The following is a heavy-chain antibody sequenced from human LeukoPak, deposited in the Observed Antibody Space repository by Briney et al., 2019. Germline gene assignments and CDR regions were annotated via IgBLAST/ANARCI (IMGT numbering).Heavy chain of an antibody. J-gene: IGHJ4*02. CDR1: GGSFSGYY. Sequence: SETLSLTCAVYGGSFSGYYCSGVRQPPRKGLEWVGGINHSGSTKSNPPLKSRVTISVDTSNNQVSLKLSSVAAADTAVYYRASSRLTGSRDGYNLYYWGQGTLVTVSS. V-gene: IGHV4-34*01. D-gene: IGHD5-24*01. CDR3: ASSRLTGSRDGYNLYY. CDR2: INHSGST.